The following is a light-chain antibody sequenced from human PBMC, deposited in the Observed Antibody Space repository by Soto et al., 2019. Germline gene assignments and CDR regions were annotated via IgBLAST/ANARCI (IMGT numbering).Light chain of an antibody. CDR3: SSYTRSSTLVV. J-gene: IGLJ2*01. CDR2: DVS. CDR1: SSDVGGYNY. V-gene: IGLV2-14*01. Sequence: QSALTQPASVSGSPGQSITISCTGTSSDVGGYNYVSWYQQHPGKAPKIMIYDVSNRPSGVSNRFSGSKSGNTASLTISGLQAEDEDDYYCSSYTRSSTLVVFGGGTKVTVL.